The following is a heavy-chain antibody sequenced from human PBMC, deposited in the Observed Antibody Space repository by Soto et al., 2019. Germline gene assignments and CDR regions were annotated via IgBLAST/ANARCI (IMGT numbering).Heavy chain of an antibody. CDR2: INACNGNT. CDR3: AMVDVYVTPSPQDV. V-gene: IGHV1-18*01. D-gene: IGHD3-16*01. J-gene: IGHJ6*02. CDR1: GYTFTSYA. Sequence: ASVKVSCKASGYTFTSYAIDWVRQAPGQGLEWMGWINACNGNTNYAQNLQGRVTLTTDTSTSTAYMELSSLRSDDTAVYYCAMVDVYVTPSPQDVWGQGTTVTVS.